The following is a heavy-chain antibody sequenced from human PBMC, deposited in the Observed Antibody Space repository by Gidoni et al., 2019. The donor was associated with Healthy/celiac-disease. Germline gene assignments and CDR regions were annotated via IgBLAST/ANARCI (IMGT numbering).Heavy chain of an antibody. CDR2: ISYDGSNK. D-gene: IGHD3-22*01. V-gene: IGHV3-30*18. CDR1: AFTFSSYG. J-gene: IGHJ4*02. Sequence: QVQLVESGGGVVQPGRSLRLSCAASAFTFSSYGMHWVRQAPGKGLEWVAVISYDGSNKYYADSVKGRFTISRDNSKNTLYLQMNSLRAEDTAVYYCAKDGGYYYDSSGYYGVEYWGQGTLVTVSS. CDR3: AKDGGYYYDSSGYYGVEY.